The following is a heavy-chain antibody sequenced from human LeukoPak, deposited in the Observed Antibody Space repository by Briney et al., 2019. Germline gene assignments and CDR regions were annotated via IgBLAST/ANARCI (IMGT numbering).Heavy chain of an antibody. D-gene: IGHD6-19*01. CDR2: IGGSGVDT. CDR3: ATFTPVAGNFDY. V-gene: IGHV3-23*01. CDR1: GFTFSSYG. Sequence: GGSLRLSCAASGFTFSSYGMSWVRQAPGKGLEWVSAIGGSGVDTYYADSVKGRFTISRDNSKNTLYLQMNSLRAEDTAVYYCATFTPVAGNFDYWGQGKLVTVSS. J-gene: IGHJ4*02.